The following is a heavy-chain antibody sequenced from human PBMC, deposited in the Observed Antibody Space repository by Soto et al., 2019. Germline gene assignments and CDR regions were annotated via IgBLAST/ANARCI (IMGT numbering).Heavy chain of an antibody. V-gene: IGHV1-24*01. D-gene: IGHD5-18*01. CDR2: FDPEDGET. CDR3: ATASQLWQDSRVAYYYYGMDV. J-gene: IGHJ6*02. CDR1: GYTLTELS. Sequence: ASVKVSCKVSGYTLTELSMHWVRQAPGKGLEWMGGFDPEDGETIYAQKFQGRVTMTEDTSTDTAYMELSSLRSEDTAVYYCATASQLWQDSRVAYYYYGMDVWGQGTTVTVSS.